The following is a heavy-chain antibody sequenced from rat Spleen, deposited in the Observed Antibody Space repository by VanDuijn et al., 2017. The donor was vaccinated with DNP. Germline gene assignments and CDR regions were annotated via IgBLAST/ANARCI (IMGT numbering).Heavy chain of an antibody. Sequence: DVHLQESGPGLVKPAQSLSLTCSVTGYSITSTYWAWIRKFPGNKLEWMGYINNAGSTNYNPSLKSRISITRDTSKNQFFLQVNSVITEDTATYYCARGKYNSDYFDYWGQGVMVTVSS. CDR2: INNAGST. CDR1: GYSITSTY. CDR3: ARGKYNSDYFDY. D-gene: IGHD4-3*01. V-gene: IGHV3-3*01. J-gene: IGHJ2*01.